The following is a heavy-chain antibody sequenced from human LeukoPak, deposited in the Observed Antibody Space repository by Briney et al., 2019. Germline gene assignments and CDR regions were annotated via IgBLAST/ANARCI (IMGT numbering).Heavy chain of an antibody. V-gene: IGHV4-39*07. D-gene: IGHD6-13*01. CDR1: GGSISTSGYY. Sequence: SETLSLTCTVSGGSISTSGYYWSWIRQPPGKGLEWIGEINHSGSTNYNPSLKSRVTISVDTSKNQFSLKLSSVTAADTAVYYCARGDSAAGIDYWGQGTLVTVSS. J-gene: IGHJ4*02. CDR2: INHSGST. CDR3: ARGDSAAGIDY.